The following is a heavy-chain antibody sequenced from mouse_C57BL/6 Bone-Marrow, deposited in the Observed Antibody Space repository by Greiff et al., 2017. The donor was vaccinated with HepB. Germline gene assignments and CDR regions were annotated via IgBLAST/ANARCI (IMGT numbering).Heavy chain of an antibody. V-gene: IGHV2-2*01. CDR3: ARSFTTVVGGAAY. Sequence: QVTLKESGPGLVQPSQSLSITCTVSGFSLTSYGVHWVRQSPGKGLEWLGVIWSGGSTDYNAAFISRLSISKDNSKSQVFFKMNSLQADDTAIYYCARSFTTVVGGAAYWGQGTLVTVSA. CDR2: IWSGGST. J-gene: IGHJ3*01. D-gene: IGHD1-1*01. CDR1: GFSLTSYG.